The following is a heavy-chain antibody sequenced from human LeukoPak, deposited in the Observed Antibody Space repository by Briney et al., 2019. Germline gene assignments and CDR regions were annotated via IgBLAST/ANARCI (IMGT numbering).Heavy chain of an antibody. V-gene: IGHV3-53*01. Sequence: PGGSLRLSCAASGFTVSSNYMSWVRQAPGKGLEWVSVIYSGGSTYYADSVKGRFTISRDNSKNTLYLQMNSLRAEDTAVYYCASNTVTRYYYYMDVWGKGTTVTVSS. J-gene: IGHJ6*03. D-gene: IGHD4-17*01. CDR3: ASNTVTRYYYYMDV. CDR2: IYSGGST. CDR1: GFTVSSNY.